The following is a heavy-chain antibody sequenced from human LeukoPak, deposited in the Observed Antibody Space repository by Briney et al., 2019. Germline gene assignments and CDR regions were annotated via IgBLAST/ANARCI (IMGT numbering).Heavy chain of an antibody. CDR1: GFTFRNYW. CDR3: ARENSGSYYQFDC. Sequence: GGSLRLSCAASGFTFRNYWMNWVRQAPGKGLEWVSSISSSTSYIYYADSVKGRFTISRDNAKNSLYLQMNSLRPEDTAVYYCARENSGSYYQFDCWGQGTLVTVSS. CDR2: ISSSTSYI. V-gene: IGHV3-21*01. J-gene: IGHJ4*02. D-gene: IGHD1-26*01.